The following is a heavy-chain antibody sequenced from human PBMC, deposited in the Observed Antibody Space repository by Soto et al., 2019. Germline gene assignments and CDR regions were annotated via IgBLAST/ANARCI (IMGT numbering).Heavy chain of an antibody. D-gene: IGHD3-22*01. J-gene: IGHJ4*02. CDR1: GVSLSTSAVG. V-gene: IGHV2-5*02. Sequence: SGPTLVNPTQTLTLTCTLSGVSLSTSAVGVGWIRQPPGKALEWLALIYWDDDKRYRPSLESRLNITQDTSKNQVVLRLANVDPADTGTDFCAHRHRDESEGGYYPLKFDYWGQ. CDR3: AHRHRDESEGGYYPLKFDY. CDR2: IYWDDDK.